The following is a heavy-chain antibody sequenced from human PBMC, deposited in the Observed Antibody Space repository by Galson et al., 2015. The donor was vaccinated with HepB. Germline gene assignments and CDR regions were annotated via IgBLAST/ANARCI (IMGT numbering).Heavy chain of an antibody. D-gene: IGHD2-21*01. CDR3: ARSTPPNSAYCGGDGYFAPYGMDV. Sequence: SVKVSCKASGGTFSSYDISWVRQAPGQGLEWMGRIIPILGIANYAQKFQGRVTITADTSTDTAYMELSSLRSEDTAVYYCARSTPPNSAYCGGDGYFAPYGMDVWGQGTTVTVSS. J-gene: IGHJ6*02. V-gene: IGHV1-69*04. CDR2: IIPILGIA. CDR1: GGTFSSYD.